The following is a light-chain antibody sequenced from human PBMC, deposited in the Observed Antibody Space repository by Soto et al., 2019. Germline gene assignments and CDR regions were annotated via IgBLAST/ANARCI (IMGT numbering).Light chain of an antibody. Sequence: IQLTQSPSTLSASVGDRVTLTCRASQSISSCLAWYQKKPGKAPKLLFYKASSLESGVPSRFSGSGSGTELTLTISSLQPDDFATYYCQQYNSYSLWTFGQGTKVDIK. CDR3: QQYNSYSLWT. CDR1: QSISSC. CDR2: KAS. J-gene: IGKJ1*01. V-gene: IGKV1-5*03.